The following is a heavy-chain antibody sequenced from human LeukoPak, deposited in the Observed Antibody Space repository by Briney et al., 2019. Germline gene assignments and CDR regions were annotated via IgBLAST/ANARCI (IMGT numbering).Heavy chain of an antibody. D-gene: IGHD4-23*01. Sequence: SETLSLTCTFPSGSISGSDYYWGWVRQTPGKGLEWIGSIHYGGNTHYNPSLKSRVTISVDTSKNQFSLKLSSVTAADTAVYYCARGKIYGGKSRYFDYWGQGTLVTVSS. CDR1: SGSISGSDYY. V-gene: IGHV4-39*07. CDR3: ARGKIYGGKSRYFDY. J-gene: IGHJ4*02. CDR2: IHYGGNT.